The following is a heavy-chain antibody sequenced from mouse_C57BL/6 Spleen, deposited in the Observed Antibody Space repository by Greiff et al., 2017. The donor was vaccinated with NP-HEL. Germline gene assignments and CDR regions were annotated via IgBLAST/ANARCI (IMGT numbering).Heavy chain of an antibody. CDR1: GFTFSSYA. V-gene: IGHV5-9-1*02. D-gene: IGHD1-1*01. CDR3: TRGAYGSSYVGYFDY. CDR2: ISSGGDYI. Sequence: EVKVVESGEGLVKPGGSLKLSCAASGFTFSSYAMSWVRQTPEKRLEWVAYISSGGDYIYYADTVKGRFTISRDNARNTLYLQMSSLKSEDTAMYYCTRGAYGSSYVGYFDYWGQGTTLTVSS. J-gene: IGHJ2*01.